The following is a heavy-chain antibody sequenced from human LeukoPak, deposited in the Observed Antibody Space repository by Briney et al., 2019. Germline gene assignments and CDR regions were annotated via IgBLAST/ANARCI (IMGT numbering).Heavy chain of an antibody. D-gene: IGHD1-20*01. Sequence: SETLSLTCTVSGGSISSSSYYWGWIRQPPGKGLEWIGSIYYSGSTYYNSSLKSRVTISVDTSKNQFSLKLSSVTAADTAVYYCATLYNWNDHPFDYWGQGTLVTVSS. CDR3: ATLYNWNDHPFDY. CDR2: IYYSGST. V-gene: IGHV4-39*07. J-gene: IGHJ4*02. CDR1: GGSISSSSYY.